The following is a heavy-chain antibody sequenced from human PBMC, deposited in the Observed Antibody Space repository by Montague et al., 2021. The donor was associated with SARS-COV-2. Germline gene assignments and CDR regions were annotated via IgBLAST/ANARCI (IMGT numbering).Heavy chain of an antibody. CDR2: IYYSGST. J-gene: IGHJ5*02. CDR1: GCSISSSSYY. V-gene: IGHV4-39*01. Sequence: SETLSLTCTVSGCSISSSSYYWGWIRQPPGKGLEWSGSIYYSGSTYNHPSLTRRVTISVDTSKKHFSLKLSSVAAADTAVYYWAADYGERDWFDPWGQGTLVTVSS. CDR3: AADYGERDWFDP. D-gene: IGHD4-17*01.